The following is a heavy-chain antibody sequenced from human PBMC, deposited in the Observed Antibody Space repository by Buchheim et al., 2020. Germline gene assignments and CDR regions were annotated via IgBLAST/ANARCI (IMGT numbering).Heavy chain of an antibody. D-gene: IGHD4-17*01. CDR2: VSYDERNK. J-gene: IGHJ5*02. CDR3: ARDTYGDRREYSWFDP. Sequence: QVQLVESGGGVVQPGRSLRLSCAASGFTFSSYAMHWVRQAPGKGLEWVAVVSYDERNKHYADSVKGRFTISRDNSKNTLYLQMNSLRAEDTAVYYCARDTYGDRREYSWFDPWGQGTL. V-gene: IGHV3-30*04. CDR1: GFTFSSYA.